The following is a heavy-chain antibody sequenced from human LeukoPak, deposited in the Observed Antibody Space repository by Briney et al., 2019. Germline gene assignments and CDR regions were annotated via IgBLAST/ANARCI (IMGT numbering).Heavy chain of an antibody. CDR3: ARDPYSGSYSDYYYYYMDV. D-gene: IGHD1-26*01. J-gene: IGHJ6*03. CDR1: GFTFANYV. Sequence: PGGSLRLSCAASGFTFANYVTHWVRQAPGKGLEWVAVTSPDEGLKFYGDSVKGRFTISRDNAKNSLYLQLNSLRAEDTAVYYCARDPYSGSYSDYYYYYMDVWGKGTTVTVSS. V-gene: IGHV3-30*04. CDR2: TSPDEGLK.